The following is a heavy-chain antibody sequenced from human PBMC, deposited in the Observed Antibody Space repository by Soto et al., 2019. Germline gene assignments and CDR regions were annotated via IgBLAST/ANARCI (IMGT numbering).Heavy chain of an antibody. CDR2: ISYDGSNK. Sequence: GGSLRLSCAASGFTFSSYAMHWVRQAPGKGLEWVAVISYDGSNKYYADSVKGRFTISRDNSKNTLYLQMNSLRAEDTAVYYCARSPKGRMAPDYWGQGTLVTVSS. J-gene: IGHJ4*02. CDR1: GFTFSSYA. CDR3: ARSPKGRMAPDY. V-gene: IGHV3-30-3*01. D-gene: IGHD2-15*01.